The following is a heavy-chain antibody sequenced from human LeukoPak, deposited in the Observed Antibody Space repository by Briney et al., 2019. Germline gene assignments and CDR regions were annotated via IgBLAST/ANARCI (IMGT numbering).Heavy chain of an antibody. D-gene: IGHD4-17*01. CDR3: TRDFRVTTLPNIYY. CDR2: IRSRAYGGTT. V-gene: IGHV3-49*04. Sequence: PGGSLRLSCTTSGFIFGDYAINWVRQAPGKGLEWVSFIRSRAYGGTTEYAASVKGRFTISRDDSKSIVYLQMNSLETEDTAVYYCTRDFRVTTLPNIYYWGQGTLVTVSS. J-gene: IGHJ4*02. CDR1: GFIFGDYA.